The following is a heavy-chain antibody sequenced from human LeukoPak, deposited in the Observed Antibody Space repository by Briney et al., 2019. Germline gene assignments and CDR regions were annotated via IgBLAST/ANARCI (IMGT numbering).Heavy chain of an antibody. D-gene: IGHD2-21*01. Sequence: PGGSLTLSCAASGFTFSRNGMHWVRQAPGKGLEWVAVIWSDGSNKYYADSVKGRFTISRDNSKNTLYLQMNSLRAEDTAVYYCAREGVVRYFDLWGRGTLVTVSS. CDR3: AREGVVRYFDL. CDR2: IWSDGSNK. CDR1: GFTFSRNG. V-gene: IGHV3-33*01. J-gene: IGHJ2*01.